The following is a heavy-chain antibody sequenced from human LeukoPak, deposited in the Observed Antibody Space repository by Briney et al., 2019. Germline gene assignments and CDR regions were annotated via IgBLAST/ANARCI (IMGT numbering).Heavy chain of an antibody. CDR1: GDSINSGSYY. CDR3: ARDRAGVPFGGVIVIRHAFDI. D-gene: IGHD3-16*02. Sequence: PSETLSLTCTVSGDSINSGSYYWVWIRQPPGKGLEWIGSIYYSGSTYYSPSLKSRVTISVDTSKIQFSLKLSSVTAADTAVYYCARDRAGVPFGGVIVIRHAFDIWGQGTMVTVSS. J-gene: IGHJ3*02. V-gene: IGHV4-39*02. CDR2: IYYSGST.